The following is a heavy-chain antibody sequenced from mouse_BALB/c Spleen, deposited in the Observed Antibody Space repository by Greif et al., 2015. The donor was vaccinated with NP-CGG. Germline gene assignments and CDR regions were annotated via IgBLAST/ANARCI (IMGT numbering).Heavy chain of an antibody. Sequence: ESGPGLVKPSQSLSLTCSVTGYSITSGYYWNWIRQFPGNKLEWMGYISYDGSNNYNPSLKNRISITRDTSKNQFFLKLNSVTTEDTATYYCARDPYGNYLYYAMDYWGQGTSVTDSS. D-gene: IGHD2-1*01. J-gene: IGHJ4*01. V-gene: IGHV3-6*02. CDR3: ARDPYGNYLYYAMDY. CDR1: GYSITSGYY. CDR2: ISYDGSN.